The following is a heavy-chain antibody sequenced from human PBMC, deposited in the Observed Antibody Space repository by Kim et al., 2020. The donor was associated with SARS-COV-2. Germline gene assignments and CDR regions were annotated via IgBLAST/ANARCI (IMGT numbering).Heavy chain of an antibody. J-gene: IGHJ5*02. CDR1: GGSFSGYY. Sequence: SETLSLTCAVYGGSFSGYYWSWIRQPPGKGLEWIGEINHSGSTNYNPSLKSRVTISVDTSKNQFSLKLSSVTAADTAVYYCARGIVVVPAARDSWWFDP. V-gene: IGHV4-34*01. D-gene: IGHD2-2*01. CDR3: ARGIVVVPAARDSWWFDP. CDR2: INHSGST.